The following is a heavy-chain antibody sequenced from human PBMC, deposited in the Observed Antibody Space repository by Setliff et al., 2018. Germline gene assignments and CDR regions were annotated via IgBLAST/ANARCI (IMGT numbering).Heavy chain of an antibody. CDR2: TIPIFDST. Sequence: SSVKVSCKAPGYPFTGYYSHWVRQAPGQELEWMCGTIPIFDSTNYAQQFQGRVTIITDESTSSAYMELSSLRSDDTAVYYCAREPLWGSHDAFDIWGQGTMVTVSS. J-gene: IGHJ3*02. V-gene: IGHV1-69*05. D-gene: IGHD7-27*01. CDR3: AREPLWGSHDAFDI. CDR1: GYPFTGYY.